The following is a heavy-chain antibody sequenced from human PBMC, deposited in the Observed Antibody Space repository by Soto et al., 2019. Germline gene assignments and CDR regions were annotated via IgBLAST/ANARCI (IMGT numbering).Heavy chain of an antibody. CDR3: ASMERRYCSGGSCYINWFDP. J-gene: IGHJ5*02. Sequence: GASVKVSCKASGGTFGSYTRSWVRQAPGQGLEWMGRIIPILGIANYAQKFQGRVTITADKSTSTAYMELSSLRSEDTAVYYCASMERRYCSGGSCYINWFDPRGQGTLLTVSS. CDR2: IIPILGIA. CDR1: GGTFGSYT. D-gene: IGHD2-15*01. V-gene: IGHV1-69*02.